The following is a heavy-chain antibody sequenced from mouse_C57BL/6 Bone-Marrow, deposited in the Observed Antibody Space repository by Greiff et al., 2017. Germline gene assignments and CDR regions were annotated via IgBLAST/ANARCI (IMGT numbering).Heavy chain of an antibody. Sequence: QVPLQQPGAELVKPGASVKMSCKASGYTFTSYWITWVKQRPGQGLEWIGDIYPGSGSTNYNEKFKSKATLTVDTSSSTAYMQLSSLTSEDSAVYYCARNYYGSILYWYFDVWGTGTTVTVSS. J-gene: IGHJ1*03. CDR3: ARNYYGSILYWYFDV. CDR2: IYPGSGST. V-gene: IGHV1-55*01. D-gene: IGHD1-1*01. CDR1: GYTFTSYW.